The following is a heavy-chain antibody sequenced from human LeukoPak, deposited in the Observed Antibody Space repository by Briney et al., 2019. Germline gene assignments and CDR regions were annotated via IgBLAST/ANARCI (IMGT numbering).Heavy chain of an antibody. J-gene: IGHJ4*02. D-gene: IGHD3-9*01. V-gene: IGHV3-33*01. CDR3: GRAEHDWGPEY. CDR1: GFTFSSYG. Sequence: GGSLRLSCAASGFTFSSYGMHWVRQAPGKGLEWVAVIWYDGSNKYYADSVKGRFTISRDNSKNTLYLQMNSLRVEDTAVYFCGRAEHDWGPEYWGQGTLVTVSS. CDR2: IWYDGSNK.